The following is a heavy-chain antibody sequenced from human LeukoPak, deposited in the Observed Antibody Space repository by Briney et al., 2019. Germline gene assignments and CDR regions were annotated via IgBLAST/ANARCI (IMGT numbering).Heavy chain of an antibody. CDR3: ARGDYVFDY. V-gene: IGHV3-23*01. Sequence: GGSLRLSCAASGLTFSSYGMSWVRQAPGKGLEWVSAISGSGGSTYYADSVKGRFTISRDNAKNSLYLQMNSLRAEDTAVYYCARGDYVFDYWGQGTLVTVSS. CDR1: GLTFSSYG. CDR2: ISGSGGST. J-gene: IGHJ4*02. D-gene: IGHD4-17*01.